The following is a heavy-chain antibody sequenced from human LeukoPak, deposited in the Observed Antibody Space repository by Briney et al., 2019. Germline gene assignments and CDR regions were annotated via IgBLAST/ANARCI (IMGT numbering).Heavy chain of an antibody. V-gene: IGHV3-21*01. Sequence: GGSLRLSCAASGFTFSSYSMNWVRQAPGKGLEWVSSISSSSSYLYYADSVKGRFTISRDNAKNSLYLQMNSLRAEDTAVYYCARAGGYSGYDSYYFDYWGQGTLVTVSS. CDR1: GFTFSSYS. CDR2: ISSSSSYL. CDR3: ARAGGYSGYDSYYFDY. D-gene: IGHD5-12*01. J-gene: IGHJ4*02.